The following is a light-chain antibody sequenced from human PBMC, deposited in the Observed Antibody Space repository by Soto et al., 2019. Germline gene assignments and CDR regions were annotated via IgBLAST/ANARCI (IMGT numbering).Light chain of an antibody. CDR3: QQGYAIPFT. J-gene: IGKJ5*01. CDR2: TTS. Sequence: IQMTQSPSSLSASVGDRVSITCRASQAISSYLNWFQQKPGEAPNLLIYTTSTLQSGVPSRFSGSGSGTHFTLTISILQPVDFATYYCQQGYAIPFTFGQGTRLEMK. CDR1: QAISSY. V-gene: IGKV1-39*01.